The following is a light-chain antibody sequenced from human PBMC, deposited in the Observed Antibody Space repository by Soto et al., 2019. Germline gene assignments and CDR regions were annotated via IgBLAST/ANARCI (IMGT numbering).Light chain of an antibody. J-gene: IGLJ1*01. CDR1: SSDAGDYKY. Sequence: QSALTQPASVSGSPGQSITISCTGTSSDAGDYKYVSWYQQHPGKAPKLMIYEVSNRPSGVSNRFSGSKSGNTASLTISGLQAEDEADYYCNSYTSSSTVFGTGTKLT. CDR3: NSYTSSSTV. CDR2: EVS. V-gene: IGLV2-14*01.